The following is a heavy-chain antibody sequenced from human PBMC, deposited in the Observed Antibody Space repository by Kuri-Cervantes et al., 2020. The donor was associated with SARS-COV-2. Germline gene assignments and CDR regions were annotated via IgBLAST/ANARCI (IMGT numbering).Heavy chain of an antibody. CDR2: IYSGGST. D-gene: IGHD3-22*01. CDR1: GFTVSSNY. J-gene: IGHJ3*02. Sequence: LSLTRAASGFTVSSNYMSWVRQAPGKGLEWVSVIYSGGSTYYADSVKGRFTISRDNSKNTLYLQMNSLRAEDTAVYYCARDSRITMIVGGGPGAFDIWGQGTMVTVSS. V-gene: IGHV3-66*01. CDR3: ARDSRITMIVGGGPGAFDI.